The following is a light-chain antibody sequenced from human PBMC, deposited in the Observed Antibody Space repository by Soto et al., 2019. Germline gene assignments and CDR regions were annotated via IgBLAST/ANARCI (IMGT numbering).Light chain of an antibody. CDR3: QQRSNWPLT. V-gene: IGKV3-11*01. CDR1: QSVRSY. J-gene: IGKJ4*01. Sequence: EVVLTQSPATLSLSPGESATLSCRASQSVRSYLAWYQQKPGQAPRLLIYGASNRATGIPARFSGSGSGTDFTLTISSLEPEDFAVYYCQQRSNWPLTFGGGTKVEIK. CDR2: GAS.